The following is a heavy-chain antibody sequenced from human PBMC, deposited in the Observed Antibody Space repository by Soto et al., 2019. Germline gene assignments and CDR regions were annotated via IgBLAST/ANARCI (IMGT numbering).Heavy chain of an antibody. Sequence: QVHLVESGGGLVKPGGSLRLSCAASGFTFTDYYMSWIRQAPGKGLEWISYISSSDSTIHYADSVKGRFTISRDNAKNSLYLQINSLRAEDTAVYYCARVGSSGWYVDYWGQGTLVTVSS. D-gene: IGHD6-19*01. CDR2: ISSSDSTI. CDR1: GFTFTDYY. CDR3: ARVGSSGWYVDY. V-gene: IGHV3-11*01. J-gene: IGHJ4*02.